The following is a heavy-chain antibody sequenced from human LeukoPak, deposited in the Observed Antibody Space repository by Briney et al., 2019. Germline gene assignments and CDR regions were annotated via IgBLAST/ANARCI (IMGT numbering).Heavy chain of an antibody. V-gene: IGHV1-69*06. Sequence: SVKVSCKASGGSFNSYAISWVRQAPGQGLEWMGGIIPIFGTANYAQKFQGRVTITADKSTNTAYMEPSSLRSEDTAVYYCARSQPLAYFDLWGRGTLVTVSS. CDR1: GGSFNSYA. CDR2: IIPIFGTA. CDR3: ARSQPLAYFDL. J-gene: IGHJ2*01.